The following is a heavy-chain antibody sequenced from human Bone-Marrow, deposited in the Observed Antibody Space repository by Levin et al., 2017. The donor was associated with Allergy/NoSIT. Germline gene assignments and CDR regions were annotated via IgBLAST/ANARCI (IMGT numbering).Heavy chain of an antibody. V-gene: IGHV3-21*01. CDR3: ARDRDFAF. J-gene: IGHJ4*02. CDR1: GFTFSSYS. Sequence: GSLRLSCAASGFTFSSYSMNWVRQAPGKGLEWVSSISGRSSYIYYVDSVKGRFTISRDSAKNSLSLQMSSLRAEDTAVYYCARDRDFAFWGQGTLVTVSS. CDR2: ISGRSSYI.